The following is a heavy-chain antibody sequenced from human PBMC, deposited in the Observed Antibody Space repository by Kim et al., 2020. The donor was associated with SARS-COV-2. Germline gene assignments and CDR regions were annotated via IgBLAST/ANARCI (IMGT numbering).Heavy chain of an antibody. CDR3: ARDSGYSSSWYYYGMDV. D-gene: IGHD6-13*01. CDR2: IYYSGST. Sequence: SETLSLTCTVSGGSISSYYWSWIRQPPGKGLEWIGYIYYSGSTNYNPSLKSRVTISVDTSKNQFSLKLSSVTAADTVVYYRARDSGYSSSWYYYGMDVWGQGTTVTVSS. CDR1: GGSISSYY. V-gene: IGHV4-59*13. J-gene: IGHJ6*02.